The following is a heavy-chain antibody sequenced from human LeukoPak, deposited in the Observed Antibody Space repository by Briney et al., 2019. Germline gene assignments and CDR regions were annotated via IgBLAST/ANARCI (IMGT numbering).Heavy chain of an antibody. J-gene: IGHJ5*02. V-gene: IGHV4-30-2*03. CDR2: IYYSGST. CDR3: ARQFGYYDILTGYYRLDP. D-gene: IGHD3-9*01. Sequence: LRLSCAASGFTFSSYGMSWVRQAPGKGLEWSGGIYYSGSTYYNPSLKSRGTISVDTTKNKLSLKLSSVTAADTAVYYCARQFGYYDILTGYYRLDPWGQGTLVTVSS. CDR1: GFTFSSYG.